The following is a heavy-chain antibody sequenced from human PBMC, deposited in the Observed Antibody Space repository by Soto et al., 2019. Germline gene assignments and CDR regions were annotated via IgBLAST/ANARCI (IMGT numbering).Heavy chain of an antibody. CDR2: IGTAGDT. V-gene: IGHV3-13*01. D-gene: IGHD6-25*01. CDR1: GFTFSSYD. CDR3: ARAARRTYYYYYMDV. Sequence: GGSLRLSCAASGFTFSSYDMHWVRQATGKGLEWVSAIGTAGDTYYPGSVKGRFTISRENAKNSLYLQMNSLRAGDTAVYYCARAARRTYYYYYMDVWGKGTTVTVSS. J-gene: IGHJ6*03.